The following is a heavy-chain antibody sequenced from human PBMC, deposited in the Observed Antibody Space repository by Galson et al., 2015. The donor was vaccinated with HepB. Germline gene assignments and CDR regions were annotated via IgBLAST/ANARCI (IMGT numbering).Heavy chain of an antibody. CDR3: SRAQVVPTATRPLHYFDS. Sequence: ETLSLTCTVSGGAISSYYWNWIRQTPGKGLEWIGYIYFSGSTTYSPSLQSRVTMSLDTYRKQFSLNLTSVTAADSAIYYCSRAQVVPTATRPLHYFDSWSPGTLVTVSS. V-gene: IGHV4-59*01. CDR1: GGAISSYY. D-gene: IGHD2-2*01. CDR2: IYFSGST. J-gene: IGHJ4*02.